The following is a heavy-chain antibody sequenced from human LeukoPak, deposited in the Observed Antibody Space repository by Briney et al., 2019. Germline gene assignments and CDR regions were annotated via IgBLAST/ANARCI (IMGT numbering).Heavy chain of an antibody. V-gene: IGHV3-23*01. CDR2: ISGSGGST. D-gene: IGHD6-19*01. CDR3: AKGLESDRAVAVFYWYFDL. CDR1: GFTFSSYA. J-gene: IGHJ2*01. Sequence: HPGGSLRLSCAASGFTFSSYAMSWVRQAPGKGLEWVSAISGSGGSTYYADSVKGRFTISRDNSKNTLYLQMNSLRAEDTAVYYCAKGLESDRAVAVFYWYFDLWGRGTLVTVSS.